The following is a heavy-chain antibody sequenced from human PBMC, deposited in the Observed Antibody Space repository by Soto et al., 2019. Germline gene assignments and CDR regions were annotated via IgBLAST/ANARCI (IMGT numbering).Heavy chain of an antibody. CDR3: ARYQGSGDGYNWRPDAFDI. CDR1: VYSFTSYW. J-gene: IGHJ3*02. CDR2: IYPGDSDT. V-gene: IGHV5-51*01. Sequence: GESLKIACKGSVYSFTSYWIGWVRQMPGKGLEWMGIIYPGDSDTRYSPSFQGQVTISADKSISTAYLQWSSLKASDTAMYYCARYQGSGDGYNWRPDAFDIWGQGTMVTVSS. D-gene: IGHD5-12*01.